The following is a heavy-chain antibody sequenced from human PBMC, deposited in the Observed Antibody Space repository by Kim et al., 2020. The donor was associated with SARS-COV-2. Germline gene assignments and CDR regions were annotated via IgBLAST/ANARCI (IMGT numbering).Heavy chain of an antibody. Sequence: GGSLRLSCAASGFPFSSSWMHWVRQVPGKGPVWVSRIFGDGTTKNYADSVKGRFTVSRDNAKNTLYLQMNSLRADDTAVYYCAGDNLLSWGQGTLVTVSS. CDR1: GFPFSSSW. CDR2: IFGDGTTK. J-gene: IGHJ5*02. V-gene: IGHV3-74*01. CDR3: AGDNLLS.